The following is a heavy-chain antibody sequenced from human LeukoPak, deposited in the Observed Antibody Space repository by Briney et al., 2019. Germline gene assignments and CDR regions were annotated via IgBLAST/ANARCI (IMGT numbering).Heavy chain of an antibody. J-gene: IGHJ4*01. CDR3: ARPRVRGVIIRGFDY. D-gene: IGHD3-10*01. V-gene: IGHV4-34*01. CDR1: GGSFSGYY. Sequence: SKTLSLTCAVYGGSFSGYYWSWIRQPPGKGLEWIGEINHSGSTNYNPSLKSRVTISVDTSKNQFSLKLSSVTAADTAVYYCARPRVRGVIIRGFDYWGQGTLVTVSS. CDR2: INHSGST.